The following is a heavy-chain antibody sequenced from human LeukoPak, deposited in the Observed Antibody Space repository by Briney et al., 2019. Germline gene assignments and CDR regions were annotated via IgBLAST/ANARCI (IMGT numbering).Heavy chain of an antibody. CDR2: LSTSGSSI. J-gene: IGHJ6*03. D-gene: IGHD4-17*01. Sequence: GGSLRLSCAASGFTFSTYEINWSHLSTSGSSIHYADSVKGRFTISRDNAKNSLYLQMNSLRVEDTAVYYCARDATTELGTVYMDVWGKGTTVTISS. CDR1: GFTFSTYE. V-gene: IGHV3-48*03. CDR3: ARDATTELGTVYMDV.